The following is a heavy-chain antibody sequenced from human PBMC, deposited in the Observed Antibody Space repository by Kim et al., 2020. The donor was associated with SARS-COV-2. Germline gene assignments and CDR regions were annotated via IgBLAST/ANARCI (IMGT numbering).Heavy chain of an antibody. CDR3: LKGGWGWIWDH. CDR2: IDGSDGTT. CDR1: GFTFTGYA. Sequence: GGSLRLSCTTSGFTFTGYAMSWVRQAPGKGLEWVSSIDGSDGTTYYVDSVKGRFTISRDNSKNTLYLWMTSLRADDTAVYYCLKGGWGWIWDHWGQGAHVTVAS. D-gene: IGHD2-2*03. J-gene: IGHJ4*02. V-gene: IGHV3-23*01.